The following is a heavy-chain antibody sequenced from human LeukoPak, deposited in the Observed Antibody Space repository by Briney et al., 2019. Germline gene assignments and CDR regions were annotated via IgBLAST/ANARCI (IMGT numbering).Heavy chain of an antibody. D-gene: IGHD3-10*01. V-gene: IGHV3-30*01. CDR3: ARDSTYYYDSGSSGPHYFDN. Sequence: PGKSLRLSCAASGFTFSNYAMHWVRQAPGKGLEWVSLISSGGTDEYYADSVKGRFTISRDNSKNTLYLQLNSLRAEDTAVYYCARDSTYYYDSGSSGPHYFDNWGQGTLVTVSS. J-gene: IGHJ4*02. CDR1: GFTFSNYA. CDR2: ISSGGTDE.